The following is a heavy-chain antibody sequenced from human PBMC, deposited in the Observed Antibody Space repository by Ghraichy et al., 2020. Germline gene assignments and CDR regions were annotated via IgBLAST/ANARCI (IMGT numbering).Heavy chain of an antibody. J-gene: IGHJ6*02. V-gene: IGHV4-4*09. CDR3: ARNYDFWSGPAGGMDV. D-gene: IGHD3-3*01. Sequence: SETLSLTCTVSGGSISSYYWSWIRQPPGKGLEWIGYIYTSGSTNYNPSLKSRVTISVDTSKNQFSLKLSSVTAADTAVYYCARNYDFWSGPAGGMDVWGQGTTVTVSS. CDR2: IYTSGST. CDR1: GGSISSYY.